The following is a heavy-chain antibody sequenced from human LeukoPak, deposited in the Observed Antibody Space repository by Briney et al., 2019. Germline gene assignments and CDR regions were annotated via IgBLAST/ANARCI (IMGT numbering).Heavy chain of an antibody. Sequence: GESLKISCKGSGYSFPNYWIGWVRQMPGQGLEWMGIIYPADSDARYSPAFQGHVTISAAKSINTAYLQWTSLKASDTAMYYCARWEGDGYNSPFDYWGQGTLVTVSS. J-gene: IGHJ4*02. D-gene: IGHD5-24*01. CDR3: ARWEGDGYNSPFDY. V-gene: IGHV5-51*01. CDR2: IYPADSDA. CDR1: GYSFPNYW.